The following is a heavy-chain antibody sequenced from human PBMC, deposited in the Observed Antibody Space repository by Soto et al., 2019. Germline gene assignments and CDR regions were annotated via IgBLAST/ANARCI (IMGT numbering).Heavy chain of an antibody. CDR2: IYYSGST. D-gene: IGHD3-10*01. Sequence: SETLSLTCTVSGGSISSGGYYWSWIRQHPGKGLEWIGYIYYSGSTYYNPSLKSRVTISVDTSKNQFSLKLSSVTAADTAVYYCARDPLGGFGENYFDYWGQGTLVTVSS. V-gene: IGHV4-31*03. CDR1: GGSISSGGYY. CDR3: ARDPLGGFGENYFDY. J-gene: IGHJ4*02.